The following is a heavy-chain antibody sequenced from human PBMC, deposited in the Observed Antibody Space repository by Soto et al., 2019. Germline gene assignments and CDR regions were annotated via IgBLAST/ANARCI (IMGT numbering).Heavy chain of an antibody. CDR3: ARLRIATNNYKWFDP. D-gene: IGHD2-21*01. J-gene: IGHJ5*02. CDR1: GGSISSGDYY. V-gene: IGHV4-31*03. Sequence: PSETLSLTCTVSGGSISSGDYYWSWIRQVPGKGLEWIGHIYVTGAVDYNPSLRDRITISQDTSERQFSLNLRLVTAADTAVYYCARLRIATNNYKWFDPWGQGTLVTVSS. CDR2: IYVTGAV.